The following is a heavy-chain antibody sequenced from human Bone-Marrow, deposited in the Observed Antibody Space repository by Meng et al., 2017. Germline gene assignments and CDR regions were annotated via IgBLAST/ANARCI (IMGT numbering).Heavy chain of an antibody. D-gene: IGHD4-11*01. J-gene: IGHJ4*02. V-gene: IGHV4-34*01. Sequence: QVRLQRWGAGLLNPSETRSLTCVFSGGSFSDYYWSWIRQPPGKGLEWIGEINHSGSTNYNPSLESRATISVDTSQNNLSLKLSSVTAADSAVYYCARGPTTMAHDFDYWGQGTLVTVSS. CDR1: GGSFSDYY. CDR3: ARGPTTMAHDFDY. CDR2: INHSGST.